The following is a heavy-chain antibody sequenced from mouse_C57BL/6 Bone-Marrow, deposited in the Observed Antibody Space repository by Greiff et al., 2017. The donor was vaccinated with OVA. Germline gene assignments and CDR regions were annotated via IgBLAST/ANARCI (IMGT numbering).Heavy chain of an antibody. V-gene: IGHV1-80*01. D-gene: IGHD2-3*01. CDR1: GYAFSSYW. Sequence: VHLVESGAELVKPGASVTISCKASGYAFSSYWMNWVKQRPGTGLEWIGQIYPGDGDTNYNGKFKGKATLTADKSSSTAYMQLSSLTSEDSAVYFCARGRWGRADWGQGTLVTVSA. J-gene: IGHJ3*01. CDR3: ARGRWGRAD. CDR2: IYPGDGDT.